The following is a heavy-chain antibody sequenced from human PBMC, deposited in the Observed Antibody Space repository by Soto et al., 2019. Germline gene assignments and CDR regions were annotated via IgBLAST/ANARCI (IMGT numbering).Heavy chain of an antibody. Sequence: QVRLQQWGAGLLKPSETLSLTCAVFGGSFSGHYWSWIRQPPGKGLEWIGEIDHSGSTNHNPSLKSRITISVDTAKNQFSLKLRSVTAADTAVYYCAGGYSAVGAYWGQGTLVTVSS. D-gene: IGHD2-21*01. CDR3: AGGYSAVGAY. V-gene: IGHV4-34*02. J-gene: IGHJ4*02. CDR1: GGSFSGHY. CDR2: IDHSGST.